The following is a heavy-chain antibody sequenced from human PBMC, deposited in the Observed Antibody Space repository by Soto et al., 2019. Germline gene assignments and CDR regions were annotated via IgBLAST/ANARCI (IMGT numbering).Heavy chain of an antibody. CDR2: TGTRRRYT. V-gene: IGHV3-48*02. J-gene: IGHJ3*02. CDR1: GYALRDYS. Sequence: GGSLRLSCAASGYALRDYSMNWVRQAPGKGLEWVSYTGTRRRYTFYADSVRGRFTISRDDARNSVYLQLNSLRDEDTAVYYCVRDRDWAFDIWGQGTMVTVSS. D-gene: IGHD3-9*01. CDR3: VRDRDWAFDI.